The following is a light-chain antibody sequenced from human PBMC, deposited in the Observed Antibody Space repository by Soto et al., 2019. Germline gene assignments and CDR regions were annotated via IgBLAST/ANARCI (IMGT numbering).Light chain of an antibody. Sequence: EIALTQSPGTLSLSPGERATLSCRASQIVSSTYLAWFQQKPGQAPRLLIYGASTRATGIPDRFSGSGSGTDFTLTISGLEPEDFALYYCQQYGVTPPNTFGGGTKVEV. CDR2: GAS. V-gene: IGKV3-20*01. CDR1: QIVSSTY. J-gene: IGKJ4*01. CDR3: QQYGVTPPNT.